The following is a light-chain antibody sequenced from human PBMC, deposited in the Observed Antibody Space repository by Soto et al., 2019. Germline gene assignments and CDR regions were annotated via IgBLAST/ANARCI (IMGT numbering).Light chain of an antibody. Sequence: EIVLTQSPGTLSLSPGERATLSCRASQSVSSSYLAWYQQKPGQAPRLLIYGASSRATGIPDRFSGSGSGTDFTLTISSLEPEDFEVYYCQQYGSSLFGGGTKVEIK. V-gene: IGKV3-20*01. CDR3: QQYGSSL. CDR1: QSVSSSY. CDR2: GAS. J-gene: IGKJ4*01.